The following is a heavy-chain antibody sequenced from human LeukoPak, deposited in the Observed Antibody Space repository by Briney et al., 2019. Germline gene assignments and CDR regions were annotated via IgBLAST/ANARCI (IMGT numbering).Heavy chain of an antibody. D-gene: IGHD3-10*01. CDR3: ARRFGFGEIDY. J-gene: IGHJ4*02. Sequence: PSQTLSLTCTVSGGPISSGDAYWSWIRQPPGKGLEWIGYIYYSGSTYYNPSLESRATISVDTSKNQFSLKLSSVTAADTAVYYCARRFGFGEIDYWGQGTLVTVSS. V-gene: IGHV4-30-4*01. CDR2: IYYSGST. CDR1: GGPISSGDAY.